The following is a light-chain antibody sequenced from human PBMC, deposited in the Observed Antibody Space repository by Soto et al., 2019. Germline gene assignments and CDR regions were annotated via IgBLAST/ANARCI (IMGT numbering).Light chain of an antibody. CDR1: QTISSW. J-gene: IGKJ1*01. V-gene: IGKV1-5*01. CDR2: HAS. CDR3: QQYNLYPET. Sequence: DIQMTQSPSTLSASVGDRVTITCRASQTISSWLAWYQQKPGKAPKLLIYHASSLESGVPSRFSGSGSGTEFTLTISSLQPDDFATYYCQQYNLYPETFGQGTKADIK.